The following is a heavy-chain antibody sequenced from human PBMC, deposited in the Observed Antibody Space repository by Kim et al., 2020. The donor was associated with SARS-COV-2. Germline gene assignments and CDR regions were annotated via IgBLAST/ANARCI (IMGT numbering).Heavy chain of an antibody. V-gene: IGHV4-59*01. CDR1: GGSISSYY. CDR3: AREASSGWRYYYYMDV. J-gene: IGHJ6*03. D-gene: IGHD6-19*01. Sequence: SETLSLTCTVSGGSISSYYWSGIRQPPGKGLEWIGYIYYSGSTNYNPSLKSRVTISVDTSKNQFSLKLSSVTAADTAVYYCAREASSGWRYYYYMDVWG. CDR2: IYYSGST.